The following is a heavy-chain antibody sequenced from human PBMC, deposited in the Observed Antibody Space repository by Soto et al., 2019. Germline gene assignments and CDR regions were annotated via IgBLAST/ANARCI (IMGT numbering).Heavy chain of an antibody. J-gene: IGHJ6*02. Sequence: ASVKVSCKASGYTFTSYGISWVRQAPGQGLEWMGWISAYNGNTNYAQKLQGRVTMTTDTSTSTAYMELRSLRSDDTAVYYCAMIAHGSDYGDYVYYYGMDVWGQGTTVTVS. CDR1: GYTFTSYG. CDR3: AMIAHGSDYGDYVYYYGMDV. D-gene: IGHD4-17*01. CDR2: ISAYNGNT. V-gene: IGHV1-18*01.